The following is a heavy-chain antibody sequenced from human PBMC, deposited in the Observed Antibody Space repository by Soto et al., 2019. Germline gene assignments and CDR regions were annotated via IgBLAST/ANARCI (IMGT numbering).Heavy chain of an antibody. V-gene: IGHV4-38-2*01. Sequence: SETLSLTCAVSGYSISSGYYWGWIRQPPGKGLEWIATIYHSGTTYSNPSLKSRVTISVDTSRNQFSLKLSSVTAADTAMYYCARGLYYYDSSGYSPDYWGLGTLVTVSS. J-gene: IGHJ4*02. CDR3: ARGLYYYDSSGYSPDY. D-gene: IGHD3-22*01. CDR2: IYHSGTT. CDR1: GYSISSGYY.